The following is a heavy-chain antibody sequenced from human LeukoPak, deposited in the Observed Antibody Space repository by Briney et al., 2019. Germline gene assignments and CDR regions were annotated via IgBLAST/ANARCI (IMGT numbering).Heavy chain of an antibody. Sequence: PGGSLRLSCAASGITLSSFAMSWVRQAPRTGLEWVSCFSGSGGSVYYADSVKGRFTISRDNSKNTLYLQMNSLRAEDTAVYYCAKFSPTPLLNYYYYGMDVWGQGTTVTVSS. CDR1: GITLSSFA. J-gene: IGHJ6*02. V-gene: IGHV3-23*01. CDR3: AKFSPTPLLNYYYYGMDV. CDR2: FSGSGGSV.